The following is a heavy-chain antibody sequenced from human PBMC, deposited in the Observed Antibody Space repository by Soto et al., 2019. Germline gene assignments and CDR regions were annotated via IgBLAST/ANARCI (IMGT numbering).Heavy chain of an antibody. CDR3: AHSGSEGRYGRGWFES. D-gene: IGHD4-17*01. CDR2: IDCENDR. J-gene: IGHJ5*01. CDR1: GFSLSSSGVS. V-gene: IGHV2-5*02. Sequence: QITLKESGPTLVKPSETLTLTCSFSGFSLSSSGVSVAWIRQSPGGALEWLALIDCENDRSYNPSVQSRLISSMDTSKNQVALTTTNADPVHTGTYYCAHSGSEGRYGRGWFESWGQGTLVIVSS.